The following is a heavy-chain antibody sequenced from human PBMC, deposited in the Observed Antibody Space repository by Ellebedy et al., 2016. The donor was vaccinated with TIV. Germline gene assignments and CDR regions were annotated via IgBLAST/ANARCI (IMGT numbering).Heavy chain of an antibody. Sequence: AASVKVSCKVSGDNLTELSMHWVRQAPGKGLEWMGGFDHEDGETIYAHKFQGRVTMTEDTSTDTAYMELSSLRSDDTAVYYCSTAYGDYVHDAFDIWGQGTMVTVSS. CDR1: GDNLTELS. J-gene: IGHJ3*02. D-gene: IGHD4-17*01. V-gene: IGHV1-24*01. CDR2: FDHEDGET. CDR3: STAYGDYVHDAFDI.